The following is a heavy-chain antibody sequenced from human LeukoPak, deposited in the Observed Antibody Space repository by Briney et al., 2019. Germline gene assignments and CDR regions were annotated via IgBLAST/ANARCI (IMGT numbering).Heavy chain of an antibody. CDR2: ISSSSSYI. CDR1: GFTFSSYS. J-gene: IGHJ4*02. D-gene: IGHD6-19*01. Sequence: KPGGSLRLSCAASGFTFSSYSMNWVRQAPGKGLEWVSSISSSSSYIYYADSVKGRFTISGDNAKNSLYLQMNSLRAEDTAVYYCATIAVAGLHFDYWGQGTRVTVSS. V-gene: IGHV3-21*01. CDR3: ATIAVAGLHFDY.